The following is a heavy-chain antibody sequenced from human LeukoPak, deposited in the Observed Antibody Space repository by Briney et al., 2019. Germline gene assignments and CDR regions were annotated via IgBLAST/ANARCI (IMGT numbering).Heavy chain of an antibody. Sequence: ASVKVSCKVSGYTLTELSMHWVRQAPGKGLEWMGGFDPEDGETIYAQKFQGRVTITADESTSTAYMELSSLRSEDTAVYYCARDPPYYDDAFDIWGQGTMVTVSS. CDR2: FDPEDGET. J-gene: IGHJ3*02. CDR3: ARDPPYYDDAFDI. V-gene: IGHV1-24*01. D-gene: IGHD3-22*01. CDR1: GYTLTELS.